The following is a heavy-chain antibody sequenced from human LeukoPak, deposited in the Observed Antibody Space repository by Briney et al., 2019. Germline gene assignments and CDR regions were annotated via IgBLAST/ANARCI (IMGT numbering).Heavy chain of an antibody. J-gene: IGHJ6*03. V-gene: IGHV3-7*01. Sequence: SGGSLRLSCAASGFTFSNYWMSWVRQAPGKGLEWVANIKQDGSEKYYVDSVKGRFTISRDNAKNSLYLQMNSLRAEDTAVYYCARVDSRRDSSGYYYVYYYYYYYMDVWGKGTTVTVSS. CDR2: IKQDGSEK. CDR3: ARVDSRRDSSGYYYVYYYYYYYMDV. D-gene: IGHD3-22*01. CDR1: GFTFSNYW.